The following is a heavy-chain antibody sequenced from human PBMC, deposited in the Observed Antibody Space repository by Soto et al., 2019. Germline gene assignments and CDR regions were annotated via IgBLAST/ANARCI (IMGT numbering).Heavy chain of an antibody. D-gene: IGHD5-18*01. J-gene: IGHJ4*02. CDR2: IYYSGST. V-gene: IGHV4-30-4*01. CDR1: GGSISSGDYY. CDR3: ARVQGGGGAMVHNY. Sequence: QVQLQESGPGLVKPSQTLSLTCTVSGGSISSGDYYWSWIRQPPGKGLEWIGYIYYSGSTYYNPSLKSRVTISVVTSKHQFSLKMSSVTAADTAVYYCARVQGGGGAMVHNYWGQGTLVTVSS.